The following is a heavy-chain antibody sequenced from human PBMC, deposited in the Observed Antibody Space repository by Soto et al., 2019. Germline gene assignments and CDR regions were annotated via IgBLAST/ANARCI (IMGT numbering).Heavy chain of an antibody. CDR1: GFSLSSSGVG. CDR3: AHKGGRGAGMDV. Sequence: QITLKESGPTLVKPTQTLTLTCTFSGFSLSSSGVGVDWIRQPAGKALEWLALMYWDGDQRYSPFLMGRLTITKDTSENQVVLTMTNMDPVDTATYYCAHKGGRGAGMDVWGQGTTVTVSS. CDR2: MYWDGDQ. D-gene: IGHD2-15*01. V-gene: IGHV2-5*02. J-gene: IGHJ6*02.